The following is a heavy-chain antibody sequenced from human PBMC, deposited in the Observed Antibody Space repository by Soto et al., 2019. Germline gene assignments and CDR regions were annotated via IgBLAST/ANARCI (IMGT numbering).Heavy chain of an antibody. CDR1: GGTFSSYA. CDR3: AKALGGGYCSGGSCYGVYYFDY. CDR2: IIPIFGTA. D-gene: IGHD2-15*01. J-gene: IGHJ4*02. Sequence: QVQLVQSGAEVKKPGSSVKVSCKASGGTFSSYAISWVRQAPGQGLEWMGGIIPIFGTANYAQKFQGRVTITADESTSTAYMELSSLRSEDTAVYYCAKALGGGYCSGGSCYGVYYFDYWGQGTLVTVSS. V-gene: IGHV1-69*01.